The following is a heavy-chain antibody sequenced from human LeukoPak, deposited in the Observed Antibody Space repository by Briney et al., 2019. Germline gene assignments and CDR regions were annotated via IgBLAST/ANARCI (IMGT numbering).Heavy chain of an antibody. D-gene: IGHD1-20*01. CDR2: IKEDGSDK. CDR1: GFTFSNYW. Sequence: GGSLRLSCAASGFTFSNYWMNWVRQAPGEGLEWVANIKEDGSDKYYVDSVKGRFSISKDNAKNSLYLQTNSLRVEDTAVYYCVPLNWNPPGDFDRWGQGTLVTVSS. V-gene: IGHV3-7*01. CDR3: VPLNWNPPGDFDR. J-gene: IGHJ4*02.